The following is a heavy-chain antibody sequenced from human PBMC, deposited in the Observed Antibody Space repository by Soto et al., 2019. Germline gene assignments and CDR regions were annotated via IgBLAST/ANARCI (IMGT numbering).Heavy chain of an antibody. Sequence: EVQLVESGGGLIQPGGSLRLSCAASGFTVSSNYMSWVRQAPGKGLEWVSVIHSGGSTYYADSVKGRFTISRDNSKNTLYLQMNILTSEYTAVYNCAREGYLNFFSLNAFDIWVQVTIVTVSS. J-gene: IGHJ3*02. CDR1: GFTVSSNY. CDR3: AREGYLNFFSLNAFDI. D-gene: IGHD2-15*01. V-gene: IGHV3-53*01. CDR2: IHSGGST.